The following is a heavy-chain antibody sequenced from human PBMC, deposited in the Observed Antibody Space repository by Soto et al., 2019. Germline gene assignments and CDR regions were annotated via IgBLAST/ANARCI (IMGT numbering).Heavy chain of an antibody. Sequence: GGSLRLSCAASGFTFSSYAMHWVRQAPGKGLEWVAVISYDGSNKYYADSVKGRFTISRDNSKNTLYLQMNSLRAEDTAVYYCARAAGVGQYYYYGMDVWGQGTTVTSP. CDR3: ARAAGVGQYYYYGMDV. CDR1: GFTFSSYA. J-gene: IGHJ6*02. V-gene: IGHV3-30-3*01. D-gene: IGHD1-26*01. CDR2: ISYDGSNK.